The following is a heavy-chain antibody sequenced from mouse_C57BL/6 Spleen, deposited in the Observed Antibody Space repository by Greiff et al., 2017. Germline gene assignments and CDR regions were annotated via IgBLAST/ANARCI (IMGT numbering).Heavy chain of an antibody. D-gene: IGHD1-1*01. CDR2: IYPGGGYT. CDR1: GYTFTNYW. V-gene: IGHV1-63*01. Sequence: VKLMESGAELVRPGTSVKMSCKASGYTFTNYWIGWAKQRPGHGLEWIGDIYPGGGYTNYNEKFKGKATLTADKSSSTAYMQFSSLTSEDSAIYYCAIYYYGSSYGFDVWGTGTTVTVSS. J-gene: IGHJ1*03. CDR3: AIYYYGSSYGFDV.